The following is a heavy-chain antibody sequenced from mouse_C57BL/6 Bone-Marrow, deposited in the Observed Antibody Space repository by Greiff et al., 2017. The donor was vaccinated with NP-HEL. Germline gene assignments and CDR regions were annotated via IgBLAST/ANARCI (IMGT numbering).Heavy chain of an antibody. Sequence: EVHLVESGGGLVQPGGSLKLSCAASGFTFSDYYMYWVRQTPEKRLEWVAYISNGGGSTYYPDTVKGRFTISRDNAKNTLYLQMSRLKSEDTAMYYCARQGITTVVAKDWYFDVWGTGTTVTVSS. D-gene: IGHD1-1*01. V-gene: IGHV5-12*01. CDR3: ARQGITTVVAKDWYFDV. CDR1: GFTFSDYY. J-gene: IGHJ1*03. CDR2: ISNGGGST.